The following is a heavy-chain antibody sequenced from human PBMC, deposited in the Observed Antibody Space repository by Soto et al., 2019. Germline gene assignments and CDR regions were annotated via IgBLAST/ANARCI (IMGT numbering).Heavy chain of an antibody. V-gene: IGHV1-3*01. CDR1: GISYTTYA. J-gene: IGHJ4*02. CDR3: ARAISGYVT. D-gene: IGHD5-12*01. CDR2: INAGNGDT. Sequence: VQLVQSGAEVKKPGASVRISCTASGISYTTYAIHWVRQAPGQGLEWMGWINAGNGDTRYSQRFQGRVTLTTDTSATTTYIDLSSLRSEDTSIYFCARAISGYVTWGQGTLVTVSS.